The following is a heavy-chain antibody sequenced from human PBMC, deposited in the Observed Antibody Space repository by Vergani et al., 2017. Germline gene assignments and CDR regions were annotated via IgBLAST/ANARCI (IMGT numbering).Heavy chain of an antibody. Sequence: QVQLVQSRAEVKKPGASVKVSCKASGYTFSTYAIHWVRQAPGQRLEWMGWINTGNGDTQYSQKFQGRVTITRDASARTAYMELSSLRSEDTAVYYCARDPLVEATIGDYWGQGTLVTVSS. CDR2: INTGNGDT. CDR1: GYTFSTYA. J-gene: IGHJ4*02. D-gene: IGHD1-26*01. CDR3: ARDPLVEATIGDY. V-gene: IGHV1-3*04.